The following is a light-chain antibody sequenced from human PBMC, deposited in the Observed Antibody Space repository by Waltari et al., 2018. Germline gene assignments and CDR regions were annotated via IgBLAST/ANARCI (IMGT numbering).Light chain of an antibody. V-gene: IGKV3-11*01. CDR1: QSISKY. CDR2: AAS. Sequence: SCRASQSISKYLVWYQQRPGHAPRLLIYAASTRAPGVPDRFSGSGYGTDFTLTISRLEPEDFAVYYCQNHERLPATFGQGTKVEIK. J-gene: IGKJ1*01. CDR3: QNHERLPAT.